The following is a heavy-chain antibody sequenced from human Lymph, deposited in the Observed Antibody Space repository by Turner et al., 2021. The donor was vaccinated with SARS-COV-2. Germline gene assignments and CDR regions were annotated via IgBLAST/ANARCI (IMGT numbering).Heavy chain of an antibody. V-gene: IGHV3-33*01. CDR1: GFIFSSYG. D-gene: IGHD2-8*01. CDR3: ARDYLGYCTNGVCYPLGY. J-gene: IGHJ4*02. Sequence: QVQLVESGGGVVQPGRSLRLSCVASGFIFSSYGMHWVRQAAGKGLEWVAVIWYDGSNKYYADSVKGRFTISRYNSKNTLYLQMNSLRAEDTAVYYCARDYLGYCTNGVCYPLGYWGQGTLVTVSS. CDR2: IWYDGSNK.